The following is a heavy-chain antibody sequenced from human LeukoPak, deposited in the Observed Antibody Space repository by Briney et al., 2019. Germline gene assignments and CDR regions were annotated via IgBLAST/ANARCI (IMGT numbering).Heavy chain of an antibody. Sequence: GGSLRLSCAASGFTFSSYSMNWVRQAPGKGLEWVSSISSSSSYIYYADSVKGRFTISRDNAKNSLYLQMNSLRAEDTAVYYCARDQAERLVLYDGMDVWGQGTTVTVSS. V-gene: IGHV3-21*01. CDR1: GFTFSSYS. J-gene: IGHJ6*02. CDR2: ISSSSSYI. D-gene: IGHD6-13*01. CDR3: ARDQAERLVLYDGMDV.